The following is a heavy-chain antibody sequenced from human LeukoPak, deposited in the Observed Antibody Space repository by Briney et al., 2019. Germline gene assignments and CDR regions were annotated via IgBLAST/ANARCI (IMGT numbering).Heavy chain of an antibody. Sequence: GGSLRLSCAASGFTFSSNPMTWVRQAPGKGLEWVSVIYSGGSTYYADSVKSRFIISRDNSKNTLSLQMNSLRAEDTAVYYCVRDLTWGQGTLVTVSS. CDR1: GFTFSSNP. V-gene: IGHV3-53*01. CDR2: IYSGGST. J-gene: IGHJ5*02. CDR3: VRDLT.